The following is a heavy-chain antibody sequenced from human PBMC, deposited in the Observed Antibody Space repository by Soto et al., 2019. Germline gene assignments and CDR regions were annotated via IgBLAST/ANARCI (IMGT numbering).Heavy chain of an antibody. CDR1: GFTFSTYA. CDR2: ITTLGTT. D-gene: IGHD2-15*01. Sequence: GSLRLSCAASGFTFSTYAMSWVRQAPGKGLEWVSTITTLGTTYYADSVKGRFTLSRDNSKNMLYLQMNSLRDEDTALYYCAKGPLIVVVPFDSWGQGTLVTVSS. V-gene: IGHV3-23*01. CDR3: AKGPLIVVVPFDS. J-gene: IGHJ4*02.